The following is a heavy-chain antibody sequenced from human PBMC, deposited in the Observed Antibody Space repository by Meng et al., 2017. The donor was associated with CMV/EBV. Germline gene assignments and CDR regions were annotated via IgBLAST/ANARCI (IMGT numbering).Heavy chain of an antibody. Sequence: GGSLRLSCAASGFTFSSYSMNWVRQAPGKGLEWVSSISSSGTYIYYADSVKGRFTISRDNAQNSLYLQMNSLRAEDTAVYYCARIGERWFDPWGQGTLVTVSS. J-gene: IGHJ5*02. V-gene: IGHV3-21*01. CDR3: ARIGERWFDP. CDR1: GFTFSSYS. CDR2: ISSSGTYI.